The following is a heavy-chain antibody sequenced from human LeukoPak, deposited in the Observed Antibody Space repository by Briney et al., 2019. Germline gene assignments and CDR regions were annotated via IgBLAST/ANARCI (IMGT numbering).Heavy chain of an antibody. CDR3: ARETVADHAFDV. CDR1: GGFISSSRYY. CDR2: IYYTGST. D-gene: IGHD4-23*01. V-gene: IGHV4-39*07. J-gene: IGHJ3*01. Sequence: PSETLSLTRTVSGGFISSSRYYWGWIRQPPGRGLEWIGTIYYTGSTYYNPSLETRVSTSVDTSKNQFSLNLTSMTAADTAVYYCARETVADHAFDVWGQGTKVTVSS.